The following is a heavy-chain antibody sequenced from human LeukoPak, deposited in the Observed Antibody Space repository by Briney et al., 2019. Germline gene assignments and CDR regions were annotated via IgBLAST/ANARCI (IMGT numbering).Heavy chain of an antibody. V-gene: IGHV3-9*01. Sequence: GRSLRLSCAASGFTFDDFAMHWVRQAPGKGLEWVSGISWNSGTIGYADSVKGRFTTSRDNARNSLFLQMSSLRVEDTALYYCAKDTGGTGNYYERPFDYWGQGTLVTVSS. CDR1: GFTFDDFA. D-gene: IGHD3-10*01. CDR2: ISWNSGTI. CDR3: AKDTGGTGNYYERPFDY. J-gene: IGHJ4*02.